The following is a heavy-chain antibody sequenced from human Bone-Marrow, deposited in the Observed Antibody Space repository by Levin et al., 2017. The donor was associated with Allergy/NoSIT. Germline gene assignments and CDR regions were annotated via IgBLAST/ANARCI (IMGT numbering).Heavy chain of an antibody. CDR2: IDTGGNT. D-gene: IGHD3-16*01. Sequence: TGGSLRLSCVASGFSFSDYDMHWVRQVEGKGLEWVSAIDTGGNTYYPGSVKGRFTVSRENAWNSLYLQMNSLRAGDTAVYFCVREGGGDSDIDPLDHWGQGTLVTVSP. V-gene: IGHV3-13*04. J-gene: IGHJ4*02. CDR3: VREGGGDSDIDPLDH. CDR1: GFSFSDYD.